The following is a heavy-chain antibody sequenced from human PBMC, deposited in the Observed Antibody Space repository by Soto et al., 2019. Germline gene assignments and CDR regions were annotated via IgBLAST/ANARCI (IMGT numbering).Heavy chain of an antibody. D-gene: IGHD6-19*01. Sequence: QGHLVQSGAEVKRPGASVRVSCEFSGYMFTSYFIHWVRQAPGQGLEWVGVINPSDGTTTYAQKFQARITMTRDTSTTTVDMELSSLRSEDTAVYYCARDKDSSARPRAEFDYWGQGTLITVSS. V-gene: IGHV1-46*01. CDR3: ARDKDSSARPRAEFDY. CDR1: GYMFTSYF. CDR2: INPSDGTT. J-gene: IGHJ4*02.